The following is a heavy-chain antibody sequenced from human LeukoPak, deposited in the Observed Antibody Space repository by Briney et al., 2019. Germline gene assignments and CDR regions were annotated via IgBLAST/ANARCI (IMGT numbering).Heavy chain of an antibody. Sequence: PGGSLRLSCIASGFNFNDYAMHWVRQVPGKGLEWVSSISWDSGSIGYGDSMKGRFTISRDNDENSLYLQMHSLRTDDTAVYYCAKEMEEGAVAGIFDPWGQGTLVTVSS. CDR3: AKEMEEGAVAGIFDP. CDR1: GFNFNDYA. CDR2: ISWDSGSI. J-gene: IGHJ5*02. D-gene: IGHD6-19*01. V-gene: IGHV3-9*01.